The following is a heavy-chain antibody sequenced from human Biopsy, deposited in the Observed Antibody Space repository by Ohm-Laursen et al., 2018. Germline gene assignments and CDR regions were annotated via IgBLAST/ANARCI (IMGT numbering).Heavy chain of an antibody. CDR2: INPKSGGT. CDR3: AIDGNDFLTDYLKIDQ. D-gene: IGHD3-9*01. V-gene: IGHV1-2*02. J-gene: IGHJ4*02. Sequence: SVKVSCKASSYTFTDYNIHWMRQAPGQGLEWMGWINPKSGGTHYLEKFRGRVTMTRDASISTAYMEVSSLRSDDTAVYYCAIDGNDFLTDYLKIDQWGQGTLVTVSS. CDR1: SYTFTDYN.